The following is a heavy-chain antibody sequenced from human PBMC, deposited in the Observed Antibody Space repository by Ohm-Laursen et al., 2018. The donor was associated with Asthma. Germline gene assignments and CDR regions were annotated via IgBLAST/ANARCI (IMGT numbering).Heavy chain of an antibody. V-gene: IGHV1-18*04. J-gene: IGHJ4*02. Sequence: ASVTVSCKASGYTFTSYGISWARQAPGQGLEWMGWISAYNGNTNYAQKLQGRVTMTTDTSTSTAYMELRSLRSDDTAVYYCARVIPYSGSYSPNFDYWGQGTLVTVSS. D-gene: IGHD1-26*01. CDR3: ARVIPYSGSYSPNFDY. CDR2: ISAYNGNT. CDR1: GYTFTSYG.